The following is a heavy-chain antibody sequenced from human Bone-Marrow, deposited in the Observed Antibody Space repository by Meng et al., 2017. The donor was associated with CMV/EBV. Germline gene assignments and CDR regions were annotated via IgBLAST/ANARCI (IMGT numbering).Heavy chain of an antibody. J-gene: IGHJ4*02. D-gene: IGHD4-17*01. CDR3: ARDLDYGDYASDY. Sequence: QEQVAEVRSELKKPGVSGKVSCKASGYTFTGYYMHWVRQAPVQGLEWMGWINPTSGGTNYAQKFQGRVTMTRDTSISTAYMELSRLRSDDTAVYYCARDLDYGDYASDYWGQGTLVTVSS. V-gene: IGHV1-2*02. CDR2: INPTSGGT. CDR1: GYTFTGYY.